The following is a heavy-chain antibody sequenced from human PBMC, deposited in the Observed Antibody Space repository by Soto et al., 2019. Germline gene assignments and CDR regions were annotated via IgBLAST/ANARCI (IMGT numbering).Heavy chain of an antibody. CDR3: ARDFSYYYDSSGYFPYWYFDL. V-gene: IGHV3-11*01. Sequence: PGGSLRLSCAASGFTFSDYYMGWIRQAPGKGLEWVSYISSSGSTIYYADSVKGRFTISRDNAKNSLYLQMNSLRAEDTAVYYCARDFSYYYDSSGYFPYWYFDLWGRGTLVTVSS. D-gene: IGHD3-22*01. CDR1: GFTFSDYY. J-gene: IGHJ2*01. CDR2: ISSSGSTI.